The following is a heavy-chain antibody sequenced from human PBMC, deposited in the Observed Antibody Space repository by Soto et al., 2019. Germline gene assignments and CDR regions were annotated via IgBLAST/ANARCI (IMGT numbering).Heavy chain of an antibody. V-gene: IGHV1-18*04. D-gene: IGHD4-17*01. CDR2: ISAYNGNT. CDR3: ARDIPSSTVTFYYYYYGMDV. Sequence: ASVKVSCKASGHTFTSYGISWVRQAPGQGLEWMGWISAYNGNTNYAQKLQGRVTMTTDTSTSTAYMELRSLRSDDTAVYYCARDIPSSTVTFYYYYYGMDVWGQGTTVTVSS. J-gene: IGHJ6*02. CDR1: GHTFTSYG.